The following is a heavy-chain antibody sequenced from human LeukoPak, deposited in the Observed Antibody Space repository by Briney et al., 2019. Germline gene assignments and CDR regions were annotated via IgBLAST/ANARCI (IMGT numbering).Heavy chain of an antibody. CDR2: IYSGGST. CDR3: ASSYDFWSGYRHDDAFDI. D-gene: IGHD3-3*01. CDR1: GLTASSNY. J-gene: IGHJ3*02. Sequence: GGSLRLSCTASGLTASSNYMRWVRPAPGKGLEWVSVIYSGGSTYYADSVKGGFTISRDNSKNTLYLQMNSLRAEDTAVYYCASSYDFWSGYRHDDAFDIWGQGTMVTVSS. V-gene: IGHV3-53*01.